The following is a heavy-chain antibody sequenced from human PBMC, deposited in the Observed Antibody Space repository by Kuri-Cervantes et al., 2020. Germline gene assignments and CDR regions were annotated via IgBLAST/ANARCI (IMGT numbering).Heavy chain of an antibody. Sequence: GESLKISCVASGFNFNNYDMHWVRQITGKGLEWVSSIGVAGDTYYAGSVKGRFTISRENAKNSLYLQMNSLRAGDTAVYYCARARSSSGGYYTYGLGVWSYYYYGMDVWGQGTTVTVSS. J-gene: IGHJ6*02. CDR2: IGVAGDT. D-gene: IGHD3-3*01. CDR1: GFNFNNYD. CDR3: ARARSSSGGYYTYGLGVWSYYYYGMDV. V-gene: IGHV3-13*01.